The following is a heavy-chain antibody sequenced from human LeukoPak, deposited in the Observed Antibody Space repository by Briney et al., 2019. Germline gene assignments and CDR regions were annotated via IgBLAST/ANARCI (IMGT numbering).Heavy chain of an antibody. Sequence: ASVKVSCKASGYTFTTYDINWVRQATGQGLEWMGWMNPNSGNTGYTQKFQGRVTMTRDTSISTAYMELSSLRSEDTAVYYCARGRGSGHKENWFDPWGQGTLVTVSS. V-gene: IGHV1-8*01. CDR3: ARGRGSGHKENWFDP. CDR1: GYTFTTYD. J-gene: IGHJ5*02. CDR2: MNPNSGNT. D-gene: IGHD6-19*01.